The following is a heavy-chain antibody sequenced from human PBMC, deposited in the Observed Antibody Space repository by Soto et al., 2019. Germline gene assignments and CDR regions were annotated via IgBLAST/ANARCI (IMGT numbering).Heavy chain of an antibody. CDR3: ASEKDRTLGGYAFGY. D-gene: IGHD1-26*01. V-gene: IGHV4-59*01. Sequence: QVQLQELGPRLVKPSETLSLTCSVSGSSISPYYWTWLRQAPGKGLEWIGYLFYTETAAYNPALKGRVTIPLDTSKKQVSLRLSSVTAADTAVYYCASEKDRTLGGYAFGYWGPGTTVTVSS. CDR1: GSSISPYY. J-gene: IGHJ3*01. CDR2: LFYTETA.